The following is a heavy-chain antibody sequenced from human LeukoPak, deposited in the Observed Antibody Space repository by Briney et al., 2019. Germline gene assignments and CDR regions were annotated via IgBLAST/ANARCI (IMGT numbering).Heavy chain of an antibody. CDR2: ISSSSSYI. D-gene: IGHD6-19*01. J-gene: IGHJ6*02. V-gene: IGHV3-21*04. CDR1: GFTFSSYG. Sequence: GGSLRLSCAASGFTFSSYGMSWVRQAPGKGLEWVSSISSSSSYIYYADSVKGRFTISRDNSKNTLYLQMNSLGAEDTAVYYCARDQRDSSGWFTYYGMDVWGQGTTVTVSS. CDR3: ARDQRDSSGWFTYYGMDV.